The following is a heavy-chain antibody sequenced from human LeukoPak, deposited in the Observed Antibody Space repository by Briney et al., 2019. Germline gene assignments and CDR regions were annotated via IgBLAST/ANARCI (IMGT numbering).Heavy chain of an antibody. CDR1: GXSISSYY. J-gene: IGHJ4*02. D-gene: IGHD2-15*01. CDR3: AKQARYCGGGTCFDY. Sequence: SETLSLTCTVSGXSISSYYWSWIRQPPGKGLEWIGNIYYSGSTNYNPSLKSRVTISVDASKNQFSLKLSSVTAADTAVYFCAKQARYCGGGTCFDYWGQGTLVTVSS. V-gene: IGHV4-59*08. CDR2: IYYSGST.